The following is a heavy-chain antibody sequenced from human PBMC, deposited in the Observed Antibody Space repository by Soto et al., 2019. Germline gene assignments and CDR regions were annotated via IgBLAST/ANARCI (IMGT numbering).Heavy chain of an antibody. V-gene: IGHV3-9*01. CDR3: LKDALNGAIDD. D-gene: IGHD2-8*01. CDR1: GFRFEQYV. CDR2: VSPTGDTV. J-gene: IGHJ4*02. Sequence: VQVVASGGGLLQPVRSLRLSCAVSGFRFEQYVMHWVRQAPGKGLECVSTVSPTGDTVAYADSVEGRFTVSRDNAKNSLYLQMHSLRRDDTAFYYFLKDALNGAIDDLGQGTLVTVSS.